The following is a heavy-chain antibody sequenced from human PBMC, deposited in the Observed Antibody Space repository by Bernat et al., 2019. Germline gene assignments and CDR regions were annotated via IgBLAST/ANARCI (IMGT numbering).Heavy chain of an antibody. CDR1: GFTFSQYW. CDR2: INTDGTTT. V-gene: IGHV3-74*01. Sequence: EVQLAESGGGLVQPGGSLRLSCAASGFTFSQYWMDWVRQAPGKGPVWVSRINTDGTTTNYADSVKGRFTMSRDNAKNIIYLQMNSLRAEDTAVYYCVRDPNRKLDYWGQGTQVTVSP. CDR3: VRDPNRKLDY. J-gene: IGHJ4*02. D-gene: IGHD1-1*01.